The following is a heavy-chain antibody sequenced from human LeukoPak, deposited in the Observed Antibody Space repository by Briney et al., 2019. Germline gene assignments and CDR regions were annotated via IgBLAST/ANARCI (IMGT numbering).Heavy chain of an antibody. CDR3: ARDADGSGTLLDY. CDR1: GYTFTSYG. CDR2: INADNGNT. D-gene: IGHD3-10*01. Sequence: GTSVKVSCKASGYTFTSYGISWVRQAPGQGLEWMGWINADNGNTRYEQKLQGRVTMTTDTSTTTAYMDLRRLRSDDTAVYYCARDADGSGTLLDYWGQGTLVTVSS. J-gene: IGHJ4*02. V-gene: IGHV1-18*01.